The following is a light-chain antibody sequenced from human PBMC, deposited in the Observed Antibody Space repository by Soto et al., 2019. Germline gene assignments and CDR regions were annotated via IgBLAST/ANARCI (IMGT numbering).Light chain of an antibody. CDR3: QQYGTSPT. V-gene: IGKV3-20*01. Sequence: EIVLTQSPGTLSLFPGERATLSCRASQSLITRYLAWYQQKPGQAPRLLIYGASSRATGIPDRFSGSGYGTDFTLIISRLEPEDFAVYSCQQYGTSPTFGQGTRLEIK. CDR1: QSLITRY. CDR2: GAS. J-gene: IGKJ5*01.